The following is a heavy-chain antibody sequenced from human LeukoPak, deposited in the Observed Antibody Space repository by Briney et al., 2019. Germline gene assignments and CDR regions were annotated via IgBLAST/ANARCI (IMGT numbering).Heavy chain of an antibody. CDR3: ASYDSSGYYY. J-gene: IGHJ4*02. CDR2: IYYSGST. Sequence: SSETLSLTCTVSGGSITSYYWSWIRQPPGKGLEWIGYIYYSGSTNYNPSLKSRVTISIDTSENQFSLKLSSVTAADTAVYYCASYDSSGYYYWGQGTLVTVSS. CDR1: GGSITSYY. V-gene: IGHV4-59*01. D-gene: IGHD3-22*01.